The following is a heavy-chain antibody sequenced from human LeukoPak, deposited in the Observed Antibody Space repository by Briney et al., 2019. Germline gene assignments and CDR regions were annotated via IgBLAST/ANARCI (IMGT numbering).Heavy chain of an antibody. CDR3: ARQSSDILTGYYRGPYYYYGMDV. CDR2: IYYSGST. Sequence: PSDTLSLTCTVSGXSISSSNYYWGWIRQPPGKGLEWIRSIYYSGSTYYTPSLKSGVTISVDTSKNQFSLKLSSVTAADTAVYYCARQSSDILTGYYRGPYYYYGMDVWGQGTTVTVSS. V-gene: IGHV4-39*01. CDR1: GXSISSSNYY. D-gene: IGHD3-9*01. J-gene: IGHJ6*02.